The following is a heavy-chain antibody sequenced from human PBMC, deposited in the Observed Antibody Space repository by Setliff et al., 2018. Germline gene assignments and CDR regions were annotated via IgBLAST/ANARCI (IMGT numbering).Heavy chain of an antibody. CDR2: VNSDGSST. CDR1: GFTFVNYW. V-gene: IGHV3-74*01. D-gene: IGHD2-15*01. Sequence: GGSLRLSCAASGFTFVNYWMHWVRQAPGKGLVWVSRVNSDGSSTIYADSVKGRFTISRDNAENTLYLQMNSLRPDDTALYYCARGTQAYTSWTDSALGYWGKGTLVTVSS. CDR3: ARGTQAYTSWTDSALGY. J-gene: IGHJ4*02.